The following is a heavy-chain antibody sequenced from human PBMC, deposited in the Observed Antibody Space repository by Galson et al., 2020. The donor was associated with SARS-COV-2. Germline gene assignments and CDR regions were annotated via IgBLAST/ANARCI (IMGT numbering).Heavy chain of an antibody. CDR1: GYTFTDYY. CDR2: INPNSGGT. V-gene: IGHV1-2*02. J-gene: IGHJ4*02. Sequence: ASVKVSCKASGYTFTDYYIHWVRQAPGQGLEWMGWINPNSGGTNYAQKFQGRVTMTRDTSISTAYMEVSRLTSDDTAVYYCARVGYCTSSDCYETPLFDFWGQGTLVTVSS. D-gene: IGHD2-8*01. CDR3: ARVGYCTSSDCYETPLFDF.